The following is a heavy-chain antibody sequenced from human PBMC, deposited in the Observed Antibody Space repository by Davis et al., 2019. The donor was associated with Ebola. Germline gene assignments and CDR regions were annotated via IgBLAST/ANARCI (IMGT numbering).Heavy chain of an antibody. D-gene: IGHD3-3*01. CDR2: ISGSGGTT. Sequence: GESLKISCAASGFTFDYYALTWVRQAPGMGLEWVSAISGSGGTTYYAGSVKGRFTVSRDNSKKTMYLQMNSLRAEDTAVYYCARSGLSFGVVKYHYGMDVWGKGTTVTVSS. J-gene: IGHJ6*04. V-gene: IGHV3-23*01. CDR1: GFTFDYYA. CDR3: ARSGLSFGVVKYHYGMDV.